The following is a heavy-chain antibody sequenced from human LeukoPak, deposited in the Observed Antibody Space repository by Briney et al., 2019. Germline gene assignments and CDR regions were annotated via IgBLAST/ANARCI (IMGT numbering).Heavy chain of an antibody. CDR1: GGSISSYY. J-gene: IGHJ5*02. V-gene: IGHV4-4*07. CDR3: ARVEGVGYDFWSGYYTGWFDP. D-gene: IGHD3-3*01. Sequence: SETLSLTCTVSGGSISSYYWSWIRQPPGKGLEWIGRIYTSGSTKYNPSPKSLVTMSVDTSKNQFSLKLSSVTAADTAVYYCARVEGVGYDFWSGYYTGWFDPWGQGTLVTVSS. CDR2: IYTSGST.